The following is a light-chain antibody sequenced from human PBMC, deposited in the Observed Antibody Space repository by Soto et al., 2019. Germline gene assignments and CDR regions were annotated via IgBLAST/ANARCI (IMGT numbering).Light chain of an antibody. CDR1: SSNIGAGYE. CDR2: GNN. V-gene: IGLV1-40*01. CDR3: QSYDSSLSGSVV. J-gene: IGLJ2*01. Sequence: QSVLTQPPSVSGAPGQRVTISCTGSSSNIGAGYEVHWYQQLPGTAPKVLIYGNNNRPSGVPDRFSGSKSGTSASLAITGLQAEDEADYYCQSYDSSLSGSVVFGGGTKLTVL.